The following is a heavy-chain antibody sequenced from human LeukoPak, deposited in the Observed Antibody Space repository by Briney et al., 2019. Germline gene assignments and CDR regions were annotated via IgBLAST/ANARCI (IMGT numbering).Heavy chain of an antibody. J-gene: IGHJ4*02. V-gene: IGHV3-66*01. D-gene: IGHD3-10*01. CDR3: ARETPDYYGSGPTANFDY. CDR2: IYSGGST. Sequence: GGSLRLSCAASGFTVSSNYMSWVRQAPGKGLEWVSVIYSGGSTYYADSVKGRFTISRDNSKNTLYLQMNSLRAEDTAVYYCARETPDYYGSGPTANFDYWGQGTLVTVSS. CDR1: GFTVSSNY.